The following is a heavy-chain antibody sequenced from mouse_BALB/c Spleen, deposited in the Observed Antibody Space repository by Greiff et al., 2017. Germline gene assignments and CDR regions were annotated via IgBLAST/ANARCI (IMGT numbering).Heavy chain of an antibody. CDR1: GFTFSSFG. Sequence: EVQVVESGGGLVQPGGSRKLSCAASGFTFSSFGMHWVRQAPEKGLEWVAYISSGSSTIYYADTVKGRFTISRDNPKNTLFLQMTSLRSEDTAMYYCARWAYGNYGYAMDYWGQGTSVTVSS. CDR2: ISSGSSTI. D-gene: IGHD2-1*01. CDR3: ARWAYGNYGYAMDY. V-gene: IGHV5-17*02. J-gene: IGHJ4*01.